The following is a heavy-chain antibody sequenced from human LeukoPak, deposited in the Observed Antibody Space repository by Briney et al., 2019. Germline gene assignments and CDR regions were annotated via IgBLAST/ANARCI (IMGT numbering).Heavy chain of an antibody. Sequence: ASEKVSCKASGGTFSSYAISWVRQAPGQGLEWMGGIIPIFGTANYAQKFQGRVTITADKSTSTAYMELSSLRSEDTAVYYCARESRYSYGESFFDYWGQGTLVTVSS. J-gene: IGHJ4*02. V-gene: IGHV1-69*06. CDR3: ARESRYSYGESFFDY. CDR1: GGTFSSYA. D-gene: IGHD5-18*01. CDR2: IIPIFGTA.